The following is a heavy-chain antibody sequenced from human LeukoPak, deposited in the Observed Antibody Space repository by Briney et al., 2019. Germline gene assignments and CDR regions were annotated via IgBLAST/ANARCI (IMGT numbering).Heavy chain of an antibody. CDR1: GFTFSSYE. V-gene: IGHV3-23*01. J-gene: IGHJ4*02. D-gene: IGHD4/OR15-4a*01. CDR2: ISGSGGST. CDR3: ARRAGAYSHPYDY. Sequence: QAGGSLRLSCAASGFTFSSYEMNWVRQAPGKGLEWVSAISGSGGSTYYADSVKGRFTISRDNSKNTLYLQMNSLRAEDTAVYYCARRAGAYSHPYDYWGQGTLVTVSS.